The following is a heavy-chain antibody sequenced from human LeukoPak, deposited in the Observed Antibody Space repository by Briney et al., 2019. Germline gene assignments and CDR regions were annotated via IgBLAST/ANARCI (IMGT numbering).Heavy chain of an antibody. CDR3: ARRTRGDFYFDY. D-gene: IGHD2-21*02. CDR1: GGSINSGGYY. Sequence: SETLSLTCTVSGGSINSGGYYWSWIRQHPGKGLEWIGYIHYSGSPYYNPSLKSRVTISIDTSKNHLSLKLTSVTAADTAVYYCARRTRGDFYFDYWGQGTLVTVSS. J-gene: IGHJ4*02. CDR2: IHYSGSP. V-gene: IGHV4-31*03.